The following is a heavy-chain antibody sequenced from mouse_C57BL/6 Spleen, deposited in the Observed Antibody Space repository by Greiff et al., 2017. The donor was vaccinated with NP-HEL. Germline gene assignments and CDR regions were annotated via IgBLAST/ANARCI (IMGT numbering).Heavy chain of an antibody. D-gene: IGHD3-1*01. V-gene: IGHV7-3*01. Sequence: EVMLVESGGGLVQPGGSLSLSCAASGFTFTDYYMSWVRQPPGKALEWLGFIRNKANGYTNEYSASVKGRFTISRDNSQSILYLQMNALRAEDSAAYYCARSTSGFDYWGQGTTLTVSS. CDR2: IRNKANGYTN. J-gene: IGHJ2*01. CDR3: ARSTSGFDY. CDR1: GFTFTDYY.